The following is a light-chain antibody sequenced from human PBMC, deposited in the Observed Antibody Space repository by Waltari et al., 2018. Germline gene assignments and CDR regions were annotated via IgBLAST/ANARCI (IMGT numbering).Light chain of an antibody. CDR1: QSVNIY. Sequence: IVLTRSPGTLSLSPGERATLSCRASQSVNIYLAWYQQKPGQAPRLLIYHTSTRAAGIPDRFSGSGSGTDFSLTISGLEPEDFAVYYCQHYKNLPVSFGQGTKVEIK. CDR2: HTS. V-gene: IGKV3-20*01. CDR3: QHYKNLPVS. J-gene: IGKJ1*01.